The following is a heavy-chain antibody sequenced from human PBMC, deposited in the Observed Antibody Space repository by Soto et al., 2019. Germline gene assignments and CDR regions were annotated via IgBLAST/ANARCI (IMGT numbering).Heavy chain of an antibody. CDR1: GGTFMSYS. V-gene: IGHV1-69*13. Sequence: SVKVSCKASGGTFMSYSISWVRQAPGQGLEWMGGIIPIFDITNYAQKFQGRVTITADESTSTAYMELSSLGSDDTAVYYCARPDEGGYSSNHHYYYALDVWGQGTTVTVSS. CDR3: ARPDEGGYSSNHHYYYALDV. J-gene: IGHJ6*02. D-gene: IGHD3-22*01. CDR2: IIPIFDIT.